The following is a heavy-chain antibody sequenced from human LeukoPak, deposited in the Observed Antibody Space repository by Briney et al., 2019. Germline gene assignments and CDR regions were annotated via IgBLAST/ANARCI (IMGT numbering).Heavy chain of an antibody. V-gene: IGHV3-73*01. CDR3: SRLEDTSPIEVALDI. D-gene: IGHD2-2*01. CDR1: GFTLSGSV. Sequence: GGSLRLSCAGSGFTLSGSVIRWVRQAAGKGLEWVGRIRSKRNNYATAYAASVKGRFTISRDDSKNTVYLHMDSLKTEDTALYYCSRLEDTSPIEVALDIWGQGTVVTVSS. CDR2: IRSKRNNYAT. J-gene: IGHJ3*02.